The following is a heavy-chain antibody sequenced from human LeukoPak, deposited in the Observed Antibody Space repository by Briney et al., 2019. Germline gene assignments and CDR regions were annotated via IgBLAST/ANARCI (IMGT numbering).Heavy chain of an antibody. Sequence: GGSLRLSCAASGFTFSSYWMHWVRQAPGKGLVWVSRINSDGSSTSYADSVKGRFTISRDNAKNTLYLQMNSLRAEDTAVYYCAREGKGDTIFGVFNWVSDWFDPWGQGTLVTVSS. J-gene: IGHJ5*02. CDR1: GFTFSSYW. CDR3: AREGKGDTIFGVFNWVSDWFDP. D-gene: IGHD3-3*01. V-gene: IGHV3-74*01. CDR2: INSDGSST.